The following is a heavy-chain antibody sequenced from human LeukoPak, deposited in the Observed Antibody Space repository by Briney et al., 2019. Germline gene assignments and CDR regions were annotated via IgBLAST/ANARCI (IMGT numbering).Heavy chain of an antibody. CDR3: ARDSGYGSFDY. J-gene: IGHJ4*02. CDR1: GGPLCTYY. Sequence: SETPYLTRTESGGPLCTYYGSWIPHPPGKGLERVGYIYYSGITNYNPSLKSRVTISVDTSKNQYSLKLSSVTAADTAVYYCARDSGYGSFDYWGEGSLVTVSS. CDR2: IYYSGIT. V-gene: IGHV4-59*01. D-gene: IGHD5-12*01.